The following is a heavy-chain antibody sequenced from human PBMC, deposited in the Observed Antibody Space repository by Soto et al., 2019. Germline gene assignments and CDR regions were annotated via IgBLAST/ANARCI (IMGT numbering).Heavy chain of an antibody. Sequence: LRLSFAASGFIFGDYTINWVRQAPGKGLEWVSSVSRRSENLLYADSVKGRFSISRDNAKKSLFLQMNSLRAEDTAVYYCVREAPCSNGVCQFDYWGRGTLVTVSS. V-gene: IGHV3-21*01. CDR2: VSRRSENL. D-gene: IGHD2-8*01. CDR3: VREAPCSNGVCQFDY. J-gene: IGHJ4*02. CDR1: GFIFGDYT.